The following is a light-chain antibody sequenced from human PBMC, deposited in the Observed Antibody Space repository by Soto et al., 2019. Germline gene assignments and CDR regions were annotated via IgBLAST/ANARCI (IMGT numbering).Light chain of an antibody. CDR3: GAWDTSLSLVV. J-gene: IGLJ2*01. Sequence: QSVLTQPPSVSAAPGQKVTISCSGSSSNIGNNHVSWYQQFPGTAPKTPHYDNNNRPSEIPDRFSGSKSGTSATLGITGLQTGDEADYYCGAWDTSLSLVVFGEGTKLTVL. CDR2: DNN. CDR1: SSNIGNNH. V-gene: IGLV1-51*01.